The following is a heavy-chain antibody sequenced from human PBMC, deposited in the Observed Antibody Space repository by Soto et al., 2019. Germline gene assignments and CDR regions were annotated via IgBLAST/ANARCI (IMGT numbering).Heavy chain of an antibody. J-gene: IGHJ6*02. Sequence: SETLSLTCAVSGDSIRSCTFYWGWIRQYPGRGLEWIGYIFHSGTTYYNPCLKSRVTISVDTSQTHFSLKLASMTAADTAVYYCARDYKIQDGPGYYYYAMDVWGQGTTVTVSS. V-gene: IGHV4-31*11. CDR1: GDSIRSCTFY. CDR2: IFHSGTT. CDR3: ARDYKIQDGPGYYYYAMDV. D-gene: IGHD3-10*01.